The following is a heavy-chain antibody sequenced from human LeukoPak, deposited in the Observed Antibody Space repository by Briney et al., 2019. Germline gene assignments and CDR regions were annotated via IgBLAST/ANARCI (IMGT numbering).Heavy chain of an antibody. CDR2: IYDSGDT. J-gene: IGHJ4*02. CDR1: GGSISSYY. CDR3: ARLSRDSDGYYNY. Sequence: SETLSLTCTVSGGSISSYYWSWIRQPPGKGLEWIGSIYDSGDTYYNPSLKSRVTISVDTSKNQFSLKLSSVTAADTAVYYCARLSRDSDGYYNYWGQGTLVTVSS. V-gene: IGHV4-59*08. D-gene: IGHD3-22*01.